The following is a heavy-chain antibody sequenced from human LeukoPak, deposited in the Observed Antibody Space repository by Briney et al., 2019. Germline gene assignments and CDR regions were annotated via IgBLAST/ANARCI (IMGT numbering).Heavy chain of an antibody. D-gene: IGHD5-12*01. J-gene: IGHJ3*02. CDR3: AKDMSGYDHDAFDI. CDR2: ISGSGGST. CDR1: GFTFSSYS. V-gene: IGHV3-23*01. Sequence: GGSLRLSCAASGFTFSSYSMNWVRQAPGKGLEWVSTISGSGGSTYYADSVKGRFTISRDNSKNTLYLQMNSLRAEDTAVYYCAKDMSGYDHDAFDIWGQGTMVTVSS.